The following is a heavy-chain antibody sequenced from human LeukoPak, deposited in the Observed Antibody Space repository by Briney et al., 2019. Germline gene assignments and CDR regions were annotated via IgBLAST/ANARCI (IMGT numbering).Heavy chain of an antibody. CDR2: ISSGGTFV. V-gene: IGHV3-21*01. Sequence: GSLRLSCTGSGFPFSSYTLHWVRPAPGKELEWVSSISSGGTFVFYADSVTGRFTISRDNAGKFLYLQMDSLRAEDTAIYYCATLGCAGENCPRAGRALGGYWGPGTLVTVSS. CDR3: ATLGCAGENCPRAGRALGGY. D-gene: IGHD2-21*01. J-gene: IGHJ4*02. CDR1: GFPFSSYT.